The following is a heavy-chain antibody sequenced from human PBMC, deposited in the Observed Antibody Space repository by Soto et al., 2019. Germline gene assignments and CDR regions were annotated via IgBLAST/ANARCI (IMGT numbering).Heavy chain of an antibody. CDR1: GVNCTYFG. D-gene: IGHD2-21*01. Sequence: GGVLRVPWGTAGVNCTYFGMSWVRQALGKGLEWVSTISGSGGTTDYAGSVKGRFTISRDNSKNTLYLQMNSLRAEDTAVYYCAKDARVDGYWDFDCWGQGTLVTVS. CDR2: ISGSGGTT. CDR3: AKDARVDGYWDFDC. V-gene: IGHV3-23*01. J-gene: IGHJ4*02.